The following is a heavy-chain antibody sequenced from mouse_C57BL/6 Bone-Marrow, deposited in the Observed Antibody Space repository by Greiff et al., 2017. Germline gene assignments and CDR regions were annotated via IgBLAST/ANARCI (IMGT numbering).Heavy chain of an antibody. J-gene: IGHJ2*01. CDR1: GFNIKDDY. CDR2: IDPENGDT. D-gene: IGHD4-1*01. V-gene: IGHV14-4*01. CDR3: TTNWDGGDY. Sequence: VQLQQSGAELVRPGASVKLSCTASGFNIKDDYMHWVKQRPEQGLEWIGWIDPENGDTEYASKFQGKATITADTSSNTAYLQLSSLTSEDTAVYYCTTNWDGGDYWGQGTTLTVSS.